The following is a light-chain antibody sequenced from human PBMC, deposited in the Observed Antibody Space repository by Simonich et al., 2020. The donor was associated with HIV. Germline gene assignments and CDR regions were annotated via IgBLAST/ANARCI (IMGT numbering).Light chain of an antibody. CDR3: QQYGSSPYT. J-gene: IGKJ2*01. V-gene: IGKV3D-20*01. Sequence: EILLTQSPGTLSLSPGEGAALSFSASQSVSSNFLAWYQQTPGLAPRLLIYDASRRGTGIPDRCSGFGSGTDFTLTISRLEPEDFAVYYCQQYGSSPYTFGQGTKLEIK. CDR1: QSVSSNF. CDR2: DAS.